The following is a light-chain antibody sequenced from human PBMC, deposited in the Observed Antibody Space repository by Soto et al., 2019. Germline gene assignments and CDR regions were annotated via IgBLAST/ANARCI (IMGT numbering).Light chain of an antibody. CDR3: QQYGSAPMFT. CDR2: GVS. CDR1: LSLSSF. Sequence: DIVLTQSPGTLSLSQGERATLSCRGSLSLSSFLAWYQQKPGQATRLLIYGVSRRATGIPDRFSGSGSGTDFTLTIASLEPEDFAVYYCQQYGSAPMFTFGQGTKLEIK. V-gene: IGKV3-20*01. J-gene: IGKJ2*01.